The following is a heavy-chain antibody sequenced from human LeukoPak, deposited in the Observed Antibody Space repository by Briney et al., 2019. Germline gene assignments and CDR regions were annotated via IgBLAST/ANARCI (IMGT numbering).Heavy chain of an antibody. CDR3: AKGLFSAFDKYLDS. Sequence: GGSLRLSCAASGFDFESYTMTWVRQAPGKGLEWVSLISATSSDINYAESVRGRFTITGDNAKNSLFLQMDSLRVEDTAIYYCAKGLFSAFDKYLDSWGQGTLVTVSS. D-gene: IGHD5-12*01. J-gene: IGHJ4*02. V-gene: IGHV3-21*04. CDR1: GFDFESYT. CDR2: ISATSSDI.